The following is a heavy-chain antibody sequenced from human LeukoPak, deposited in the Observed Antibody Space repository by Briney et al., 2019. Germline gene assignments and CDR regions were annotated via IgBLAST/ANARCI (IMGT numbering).Heavy chain of an antibody. CDR2: INPKNGKT. CDR1: GYTFSTST. Sequence: GASVKVSCKASGYTFSTSTISWVRQAAGQGLEWMGWINPKNGKTSYAQKFQDRVTMTENTSTSTAYMELRSLRSDDTAVYYCARADSGYSNWFDPWGQGTLVTVSS. D-gene: IGHD3-22*01. V-gene: IGHV1-8*01. CDR3: ARADSGYSNWFDP. J-gene: IGHJ5*02.